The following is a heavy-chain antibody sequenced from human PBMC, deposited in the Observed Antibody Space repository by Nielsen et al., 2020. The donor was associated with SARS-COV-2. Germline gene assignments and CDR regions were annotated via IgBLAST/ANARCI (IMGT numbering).Heavy chain of an antibody. J-gene: IGHJ5*02. CDR2: FDPEDGET. D-gene: IGHD6-13*01. CDR1: GFTFSGSA. V-gene: IGHV1-24*01. Sequence: GESLKISCVASGFTFSGSAMHWVRQAPGKGLEWMGGFDPEDGETIYAQKFQGRVTMTEDTSTDTAYMELSSLRSEDTAVYYCATGPGQLVLGWFDPWGQGTLVTVSS. CDR3: ATGPGQLVLGWFDP.